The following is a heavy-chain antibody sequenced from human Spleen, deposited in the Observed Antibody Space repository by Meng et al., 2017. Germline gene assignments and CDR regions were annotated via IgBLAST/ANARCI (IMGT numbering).Heavy chain of an antibody. Sequence: SETLSLTCAVYGGSFSGYYWSWIRQPPGKGLEWIGEINHSGSTNYNPSLKSRVTISVDTPKNQFSLKLSSVTAEDTAVYYCVRGGRDGYNYFSYWGQGTLVTVSS. CDR2: INHSGST. CDR1: GGSFSGYY. CDR3: VRGGRDGYNYFSY. J-gene: IGHJ4*02. V-gene: IGHV4-34*01. D-gene: IGHD5-24*01.